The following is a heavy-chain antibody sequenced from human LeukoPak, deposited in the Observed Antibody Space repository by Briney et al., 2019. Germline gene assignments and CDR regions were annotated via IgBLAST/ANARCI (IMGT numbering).Heavy chain of an antibody. CDR3: ARDPARLYCSSTSCSYYGMDV. CDR2: IYYSGST. V-gene: IGHV4-59*01. Sequence: PSETLSLTCAVYGVSFSGYYWSWIRQPPGKGLEWIGYIYYSGSTNYNPSLKSRVTISVDTSKNQFSLKLSSVTAADTAVYYCARDPARLYCSSTSCSYYGMDVWGQGTTVTVSS. CDR1: GVSFSGYY. D-gene: IGHD2-2*01. J-gene: IGHJ6*02.